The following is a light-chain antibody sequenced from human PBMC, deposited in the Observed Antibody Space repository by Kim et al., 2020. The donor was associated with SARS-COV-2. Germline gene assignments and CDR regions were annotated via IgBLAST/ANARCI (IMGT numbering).Light chain of an antibody. J-gene: IGLJ3*02. V-gene: IGLV3-1*01. CDR3: QAWDSGTVV. CDR1: KLGNKY. CDR2: QDS. Sequence: SVSPGQTANFTCSGDKLGNKYACWYQQKPGQSPVVVIYQDSRRPSGIPERFSGSNSGNTATLTISRTQAMDEADYYCQAWDSGTVVFGGGTQLTVL.